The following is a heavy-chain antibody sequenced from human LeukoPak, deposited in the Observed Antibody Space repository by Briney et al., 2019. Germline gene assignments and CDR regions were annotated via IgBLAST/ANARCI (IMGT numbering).Heavy chain of an antibody. CDR2: MCTSGSPT. Sequence: GGPLRLSCAASGFTFSSYGMNWVRQAPGKGLEWVSCMCTSGSPTLHGESVKGRLTISRDNARNFLYLQMNRLRADDTAIHYCARDGPGYTFDYWGQGALVTVS. J-gene: IGHJ4*02. CDR3: ARDGPGYTFDY. D-gene: IGHD5-18*01. CDR1: GFTFSSYG. V-gene: IGHV3-48*03.